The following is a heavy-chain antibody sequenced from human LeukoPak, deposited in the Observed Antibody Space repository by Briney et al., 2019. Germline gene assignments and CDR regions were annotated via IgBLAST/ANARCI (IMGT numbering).Heavy chain of an antibody. D-gene: IGHD3-22*01. J-gene: IGHJ4*02. CDR2: IKSKTDGGTT. CDR3: TTTRYYYDSSGYYFNNY. Sequence: PGGSLRLSCAASGFTFSNAWMSWVRQAPGKGLEWVGRIKSKTDGGTTDYAAPVKGRFTISRDDSKNTLYLQMNSLKTEDTAVYYCTTTRYYYDSSGYYFNNYWGQGTLVTVSS. V-gene: IGHV3-15*01. CDR1: GFTFSNAW.